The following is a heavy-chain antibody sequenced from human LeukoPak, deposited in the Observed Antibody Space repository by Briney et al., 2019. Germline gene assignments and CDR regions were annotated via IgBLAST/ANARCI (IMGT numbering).Heavy chain of an antibody. V-gene: IGHV3-21*01. Sequence: GGSLRLSCAASGFTFSSYSMNWVRQAPGKGLEWVSSISSSSSYIYYADSVKGRFTISRDNAKNSLYLQMNSLRAEDTAVYYCAREGGDGYDIDYWGQGTLVTVSS. D-gene: IGHD5-24*01. CDR3: AREGGDGYDIDY. J-gene: IGHJ4*02. CDR1: GFTFSSYS. CDR2: ISSSSSYI.